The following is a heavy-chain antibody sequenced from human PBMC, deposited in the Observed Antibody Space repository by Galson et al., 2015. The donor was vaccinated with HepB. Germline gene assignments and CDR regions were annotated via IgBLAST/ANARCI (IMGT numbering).Heavy chain of an antibody. CDR1: GFTYTTYA. CDR3: AKDPLDY. CDR2: ISGNGVKT. J-gene: IGHJ4*02. Sequence: SLRLSCAASGFTYTTYAMMWVRQAPGKGLEWVSGISGNGVKTYYADSVKGRFTISRDNSMNTVYLQMNSLRAEDTAIYYCAKDPLDYWGQGTLVTVSS. V-gene: IGHV3-23*01.